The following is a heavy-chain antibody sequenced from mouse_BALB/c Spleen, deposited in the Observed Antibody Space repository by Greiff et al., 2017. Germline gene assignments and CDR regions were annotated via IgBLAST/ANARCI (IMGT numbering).Heavy chain of an antibody. J-gene: IGHJ1*01. V-gene: IGHV5-6*01. CDR2: ISSGGSYT. Sequence: EVHLVESGGDLVKPGGSLKLSCAASGFTFSSYGMSWVRQTPDKRLEWVATISSGGSYTYYPDSVKGRFTISRDNAKNTLYLQMSSLKSEDTAMYYCARRGDDYDEYFDVWGAGTTVTVSS. CDR3: ARRGDDYDEYFDV. CDR1: GFTFSSYG. D-gene: IGHD2-4*01.